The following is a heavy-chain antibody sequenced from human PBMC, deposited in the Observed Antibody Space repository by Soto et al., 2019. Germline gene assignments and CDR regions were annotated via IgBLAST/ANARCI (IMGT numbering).Heavy chain of an antibody. Sequence: SETLSLTCTVSGASITFGGYSWSWIRQTPGKGLEWIGYINHLETTFYNPSFESRLTLSIDWAKNQFSLKLHSMSAADRAVYFCARGGGSDSFDYWGQGILVTVSS. CDR3: ARGGGSDSFDY. D-gene: IGHD1-26*01. CDR1: GASITFGGYS. CDR2: INHLETT. J-gene: IGHJ4*02. V-gene: IGHV4-30-2*01.